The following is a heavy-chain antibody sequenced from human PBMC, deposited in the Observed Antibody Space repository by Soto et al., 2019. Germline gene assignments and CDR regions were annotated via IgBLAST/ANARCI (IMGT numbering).Heavy chain of an antibody. CDR3: ASYGRGTYYYGYYFHH. CDR1: GCSISRYY. J-gene: IGHJ4*02. CDR2: MYNTGST. D-gene: IGHD3-10*01. Sequence: SATLSLTCPVSGCSISRYYWSWIRQPPGKGLEWIGYMYNTGSTVYNPPFKSRVTISVDTSKNQFSLKLSSVTAADAAVYYCASYGRGTYYYGYYFHHWGQGTPVTVS. V-gene: IGHV4-59*07.